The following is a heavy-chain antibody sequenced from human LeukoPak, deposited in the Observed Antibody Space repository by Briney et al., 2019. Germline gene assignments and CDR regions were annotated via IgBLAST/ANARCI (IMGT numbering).Heavy chain of an antibody. Sequence: GGCLRLSCATSGFTFSSYWMSWVRQAPGKGLEWVANIKQDGSEKYYVDSVKGRFTISRDNAKDSLYLQMNSLRAEDTAVYYCAREQWREEPDYWGQGTLVTVSS. D-gene: IGHD6-19*01. CDR3: AREQWREEPDY. CDR2: IKQDGSEK. V-gene: IGHV3-7*01. J-gene: IGHJ4*02. CDR1: GFTFSSYW.